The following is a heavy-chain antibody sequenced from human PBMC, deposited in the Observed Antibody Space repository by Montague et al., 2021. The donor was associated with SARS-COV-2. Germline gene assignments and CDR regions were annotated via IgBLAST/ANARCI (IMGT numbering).Heavy chain of an antibody. CDR3: ARRPAPLLHLDWSQKYFDYYGLDF. V-gene: IGHV4-39*01. D-gene: IGHD3/OR15-3a*01. CDR2: ISYSGTT. J-gene: IGHJ6*02. CDR1: GGSISSTTYR. Sequence: SETLSLTCTVSGGSISSTTYRWGWIRQPPGKGLEWIGFISYSGTTFYNPSLKSRISMSADTAKKQFSLMLTSVTAADTAVYYCARRPAPLLHLDWSQKYFDYYGLDFWGPGTTVIVS.